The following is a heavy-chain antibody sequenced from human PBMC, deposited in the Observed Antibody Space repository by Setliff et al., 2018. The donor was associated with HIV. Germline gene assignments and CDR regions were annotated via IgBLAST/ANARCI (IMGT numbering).Heavy chain of an antibody. V-gene: IGHV4-34*01. CDR1: GGSFSDYY. J-gene: IGHJ5*02. CDR3: AMDRRSMCGVDTNYWFDP. CDR2: INHSGST. Sequence: PSETLSLTCAVYGGSFSDYYWSWIRQPPGQGLEWIGEINHSGSTNYNASLKSRVTISGDMSKKQFSMKLSSVTAADTAVYYCAMDRRSMCGVDTNYWFDPWGQGTLVTVSS. D-gene: IGHD3-3*01.